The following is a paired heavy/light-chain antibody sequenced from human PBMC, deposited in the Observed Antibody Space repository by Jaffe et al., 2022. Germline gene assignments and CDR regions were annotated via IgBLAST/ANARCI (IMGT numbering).Heavy chain of an antibody. CDR3: ARSLSSGAFDI. J-gene: IGHJ3*02. V-gene: IGHV7-4-1*02. D-gene: IGHD3-10*01. Sequence: QVQLVQSGSELKKPGASVKVSCKASGYTFTSYAMNWVRQAPGQGLEWMGWINTNTGNPTYAQGFTGRFVFSLDTSVSTAYLQISSLKAEDTAVYYCARSLSSGAFDIWGQGTMVTVSS. CDR2: INTNTGNP. CDR1: GYTFTSYA.
Light chain of an antibody. CDR3: QTWGTGFYV. Sequence: QLVLTQSPSASASLGASVKLTCTLSSGHSSYAIAWHQQQPEKGPRYLMKLNSDGSHSKGDGIPDRFSGSSSGAERYLTISSLQSEDEADYYCQTWGTGFYVFGTGTKVTVL. CDR2: LNSDGSH. CDR1: SGHSSYA. V-gene: IGLV4-69*01. J-gene: IGLJ1*01.